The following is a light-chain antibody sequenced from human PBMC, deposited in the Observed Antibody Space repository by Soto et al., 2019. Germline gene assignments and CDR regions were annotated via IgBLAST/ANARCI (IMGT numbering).Light chain of an antibody. CDR3: ATWDDSLHGYV. V-gene: IGLV1-44*01. CDR2: TSN. Sequence: QSVLTQPPSASGTPGQRVTISCSGSNSNIGSNKVNWYQQLPGTAPKLLIYTSNQRPSGVPDRFSGSKSGTSASPAISGLQSEDEADYYCATWDDSLHGYVFGTGTKVTVL. CDR1: NSNIGSNK. J-gene: IGLJ1*01.